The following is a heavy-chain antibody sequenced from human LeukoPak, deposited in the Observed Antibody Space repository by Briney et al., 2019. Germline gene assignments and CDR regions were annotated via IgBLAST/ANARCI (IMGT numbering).Heavy chain of an antibody. CDR1: GFSLSTSGIS. CDR3: AQNGQSGFSFDP. J-gene: IGHJ5*02. CDR2: GSDVGGT. V-gene: IGHV4-31*03. Sequence: SGPALVKPTQTLTLTCTFSGFSLSTSGISVTWIRQPPGKGLEWIGEGSDVGGTKYNPSLKSRVTISADTSKNQFSLKLSSVTAADTAVYYCAQNGQSGFSFDPWGQGTLVTVSS. D-gene: IGHD2-8*01.